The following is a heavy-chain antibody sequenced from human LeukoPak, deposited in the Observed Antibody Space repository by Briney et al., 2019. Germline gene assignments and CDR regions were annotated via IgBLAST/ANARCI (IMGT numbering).Heavy chain of an antibody. J-gene: IGHJ2*01. CDR3: ARVWLSSGSYWYFDF. CDR1: GGSISSNY. V-gene: IGHV4-4*07. Sequence: SETLSLTCTVSGGSISSNYWSWIRQHAGKGLEYIGRIYSSGNTNYNPSLKSRVTMSVDTSKNQFSLLLHSVTAADTAVYYCARVWLSSGSYWYFDFWGRGTLVIVSS. D-gene: IGHD3-22*01. CDR2: IYSSGNT.